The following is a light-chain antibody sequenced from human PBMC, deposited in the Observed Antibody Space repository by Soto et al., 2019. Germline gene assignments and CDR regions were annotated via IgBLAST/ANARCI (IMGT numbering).Light chain of an antibody. CDR2: GAS. CDR3: QQDNKWRWT. V-gene: IGKV3-15*01. J-gene: IGKJ1*01. CDR1: QSVSSN. Sequence: EIAMKQAPCNLSGSPSNRATLSCRASQSVSSNLAWYQQKPGQAPRLLIYGASTRATGIPARFSGSGSGTEFTLTISSLQSEDFAVYYCQQDNKWRWTFGQGGKADVK.